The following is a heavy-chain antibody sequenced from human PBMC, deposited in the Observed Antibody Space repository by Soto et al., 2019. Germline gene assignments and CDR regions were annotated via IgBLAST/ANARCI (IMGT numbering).Heavy chain of an antibody. CDR1: GFTFSSYW. CDR2: IKQDGSEK. J-gene: IGHJ4*02. Sequence: GGSLRLSCAASGFTFSSYWMSWVRQAPGKGLEWVANIKQDGSEKYYVDSVKGRFTISRDNAKNSLYLQMNSLRAEDTAVYYCARDGSPYDFWSGYLGPIDYWGQGTWSPSPQ. V-gene: IGHV3-7*01. D-gene: IGHD3-3*01. CDR3: ARDGSPYDFWSGYLGPIDY.